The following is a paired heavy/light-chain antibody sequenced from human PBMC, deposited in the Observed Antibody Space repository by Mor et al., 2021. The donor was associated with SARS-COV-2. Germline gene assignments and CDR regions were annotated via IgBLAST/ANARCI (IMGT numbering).Light chain of an antibody. CDR3: AAWDDSLSGPWV. V-gene: IGLV1-47*01. CDR2: RNN. Sequence: QSVLTQPPSASGTPGQRVTISCSGSSSNIGSNYVYWYQQLPGTAPKLLIYRNNQRPSGVPDRFSGSKSGTSASLAISGLRSEDEADYYCAAWDDSLSGPWVFGGGTKLTVL. J-gene: IGLJ3*02. CDR1: SSNIGSNY.
Heavy chain of an antibody. CDR2: IYTSGST. Sequence: QVQLQESGPGLVKPSETLSLTCTVSGGSISSYYWSWIRQPAGKGLEWIGRIYTSGSTNYNPSLKSRVTMSVDTSKNQFSLKLSSVTAADTAVYYCARDVGWNYVRRGQYYYGMDVWGQGTTVTVSS. CDR1: GGSISSYY. J-gene: IGHJ6*02. D-gene: IGHD1-7*01. CDR3: ARDVGWNYVRRGQYYYGMDV. V-gene: IGHV4-4*07.